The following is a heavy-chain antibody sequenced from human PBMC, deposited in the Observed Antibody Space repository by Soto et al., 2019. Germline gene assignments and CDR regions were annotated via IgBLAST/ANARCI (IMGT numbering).Heavy chain of an antibody. D-gene: IGHD4-17*01. Sequence: PSETLSLSCTVSGCSFSTYYWSWIRQPPGKGLEWIGYIYYSGTTNYNPSLKSRITMLVDTSKTQFSLKLNSVTAADTAVYYCARGTMVTTVQYYFDYWGQGTLVTVSS. CDR1: GCSFSTYY. V-gene: IGHV4-59*01. CDR2: IYYSGTT. CDR3: ARGTMVTTVQYYFDY. J-gene: IGHJ4*02.